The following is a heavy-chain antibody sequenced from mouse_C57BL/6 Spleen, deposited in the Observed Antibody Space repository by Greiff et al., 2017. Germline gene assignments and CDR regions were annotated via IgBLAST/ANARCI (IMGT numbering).Heavy chain of an antibody. J-gene: IGHJ3*01. CDR1: GYAFSSSW. CDR2: IYPGDGDT. D-gene: IGHD2-4*01. CDR3: ARDDSTPAY. V-gene: IGHV1-82*01. Sequence: VMLVESGPELVKPGASVKISCKASGYAFSSSWMNWVKQRPGKGLEWIGRIYPGDGDTNYNGKFKGKATLTADKSSSTAYMQLSSLTSEDSAVYFCARDDSTPAYWGQGTLVTVSA.